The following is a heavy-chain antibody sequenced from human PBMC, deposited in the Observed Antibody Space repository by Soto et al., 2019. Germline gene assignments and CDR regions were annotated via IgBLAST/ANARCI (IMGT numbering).Heavy chain of an antibody. CDR2: IYYSGST. Sequence: KPWETLSLTCTVSGGSISSYYWSWIRQPPGKGLEWIGYIYYSGSTNYNPSLKSRGTISLDTSKNQFSLRLTSVTAADTAVYYCARPVVDSSGYYGWFDPWGQGTLVTVSS. CDR1: GGSISSYY. J-gene: IGHJ5*02. CDR3: ARPVVDSSGYYGWFDP. V-gene: IGHV4-59*01. D-gene: IGHD3-22*01.